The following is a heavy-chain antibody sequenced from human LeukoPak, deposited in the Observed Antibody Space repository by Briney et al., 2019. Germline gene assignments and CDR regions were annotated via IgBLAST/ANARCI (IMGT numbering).Heavy chain of an antibody. Sequence: KASETLSLTCTVSGGSISSNSYYWGWIRQPPGKELEWIVSIDYSDSTYYDPSLKSRVTILEATSKNQLSLNVSAVTAADTAVYYCARQRGQQCLIGFGGDYYYMDVWGKGTTVTVSS. D-gene: IGHD6-19*01. J-gene: IGHJ6*03. V-gene: IGHV4-39*01. CDR2: IDYSDST. CDR3: ARQRGQQCLIGFGGDYYYMDV. CDR1: GGSISSNSYY.